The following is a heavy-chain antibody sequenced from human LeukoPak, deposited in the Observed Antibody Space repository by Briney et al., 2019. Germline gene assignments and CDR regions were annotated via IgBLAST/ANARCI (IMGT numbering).Heavy chain of an antibody. V-gene: IGHV4-38-2*02. D-gene: IGHD3-10*01. J-gene: IGHJ6*02. Sequence: SETLSLTCTVSIYSISSGYYWGWIRQPPGKGLEWIGSIYHSGGTYYNPSLKSRITISVDTSKNQSSLRLSTVTAADTAVYYCARLAQMTLVRGQSYYYHSMDVWGQGTTVTVSS. CDR2: IYHSGGT. CDR3: ARLAQMTLVRGQSYYYHSMDV. CDR1: IYSISSGYY.